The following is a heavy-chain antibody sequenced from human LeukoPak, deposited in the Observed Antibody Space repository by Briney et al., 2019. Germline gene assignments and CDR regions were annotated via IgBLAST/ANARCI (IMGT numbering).Heavy chain of an antibody. D-gene: IGHD6-19*01. CDR1: GYSISSGYY. CDR3: ARAVGDSSGCYGDY. Sequence: SETLSLTCTVSGYSISSGYYWGWIRQPPGKGLEWIGNIYHSGSTYYNPSLKSRVTISVDTSKNQFSLKLSSVTAADTAVYYCARAVGDSSGCYGDYWGQGTLVTVSS. J-gene: IGHJ4*02. V-gene: IGHV4-38-2*02. CDR2: IYHSGST.